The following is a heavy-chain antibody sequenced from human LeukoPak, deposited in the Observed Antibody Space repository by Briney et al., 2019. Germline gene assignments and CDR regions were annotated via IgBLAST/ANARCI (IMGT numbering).Heavy chain of an antibody. V-gene: IGHV5-51*01. Sequence: GESLKISCKASGYSFTTYWIGWVRPMPGKGLDGMGIIYPDDSDPTYSPSFHGQVTISADKSITTAYLQWSSLEASDTAIYYCARRGYSGYGEFDYWGQGTLVTVSS. CDR2: IYPDDSDP. D-gene: IGHD5-12*01. J-gene: IGHJ4*02. CDR3: ARRGYSGYGEFDY. CDR1: GYSFTTYW.